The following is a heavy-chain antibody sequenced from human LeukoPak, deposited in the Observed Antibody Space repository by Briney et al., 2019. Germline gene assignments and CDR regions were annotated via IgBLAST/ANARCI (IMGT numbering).Heavy chain of an antibody. V-gene: IGHV1-18*01. J-gene: IGHJ4*02. D-gene: IGHD6-13*01. CDR2: ISAYNGNT. CDR1: GYTFTSYG. Sequence: ASVEVSRKASGYTFTSYGISWVRQAPGQGLEWMGWISAYNGNTNYAQKLQGRVTMTTDTSTSTAYMELRSLRSDDTAVYYCARGRHVAAAGDFDYWGQGTLVTVSS. CDR3: ARGRHVAAAGDFDY.